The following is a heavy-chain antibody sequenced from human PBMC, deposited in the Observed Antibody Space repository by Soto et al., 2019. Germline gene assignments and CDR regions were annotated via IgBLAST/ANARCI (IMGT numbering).Heavy chain of an antibody. Sequence: EVQLVESGGGLVQPGRSLRLSCAASGFTFDDYAMHWVRQAPGKGLEWVSGISWNSGSIGYADSVKGRFTISRDNAKNSQYLQMNSLRVEDTALYYCAKDISPLTRVASVGGLFFRGSARSDYGMDVWCQGTTVTVSS. D-gene: IGHD3-10*01. V-gene: IGHV3-9*01. CDR3: AKDISPLTRVASVGGLFFRGSARSDYGMDV. CDR1: GFTFDDYA. CDR2: ISWNSGSI. J-gene: IGHJ6*02.